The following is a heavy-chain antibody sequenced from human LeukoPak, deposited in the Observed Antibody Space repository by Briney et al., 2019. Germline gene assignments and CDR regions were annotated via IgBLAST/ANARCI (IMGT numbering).Heavy chain of an antibody. CDR1: GFTFSSYA. J-gene: IGHJ4*02. Sequence: GRSLRLSCAASGFTFSSYAMHWVRQAPGKGLEWVAVISYDGSNKYYADSVKGRFTISRDNSKNTLYLQMNSLRAEDTAVYYCAGEDYYDSSGYYYWGQGTLVTVSS. V-gene: IGHV3-30-3*01. D-gene: IGHD3-22*01. CDR2: ISYDGSNK. CDR3: AGEDYYDSSGYYY.